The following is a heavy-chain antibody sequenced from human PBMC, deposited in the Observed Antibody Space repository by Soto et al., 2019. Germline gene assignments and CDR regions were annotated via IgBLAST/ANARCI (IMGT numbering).Heavy chain of an antibody. CDR1: GFTLSDYG. Sequence: GGSLRLSCRASGFTLSDYGMHWVRQAPGKGLEWVSYISTGSSTIYYADSVRGRFTISRDNAENSLFLEMKSLRPEDTAVYHCARVRAGAANGYYGMDVWGQGTTVTVSS. J-gene: IGHJ6*02. CDR3: ARVRAGAANGYYGMDV. V-gene: IGHV3-48*03. D-gene: IGHD1-26*01. CDR2: ISTGSSTI.